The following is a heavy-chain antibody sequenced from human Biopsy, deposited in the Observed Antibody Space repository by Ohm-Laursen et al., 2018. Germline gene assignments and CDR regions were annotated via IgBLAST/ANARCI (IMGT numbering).Heavy chain of an antibody. CDR3: ARATNSTGWPYYYFYGMDV. CDR1: GGSISSDY. J-gene: IGHJ6*02. V-gene: IGHV4-59*01. CDR2: IYYSGST. D-gene: IGHD2/OR15-2a*01. Sequence: SLSLTCTVSGGSISSDYWSWIPQTPGKGLEWIGYIYYSGSTNYNPSLKSRVTISVDTSKNQFSLRLNSVTVTDTAVYYCARATNSTGWPYYYFYGMDVWGQGTTVTVSS.